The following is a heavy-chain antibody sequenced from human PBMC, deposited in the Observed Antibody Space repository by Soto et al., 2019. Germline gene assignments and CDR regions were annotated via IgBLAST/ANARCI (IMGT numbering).Heavy chain of an antibody. V-gene: IGHV3-74*01. D-gene: IGHD5-18*01. J-gene: IGHJ6*02. CDR3: ARGGYSDYYYGMDV. CDR2: INSDGSST. Sequence: PGGSLRLSCAASGFTFSSYWMHWVRQAPGKGLVWVSRINSDGSSTSYADSVKGRFTISRDNAKNTLYLQMNSLRAEDTAVYYCARGGYSDYYYGMDVWGQGTTVTVSS. CDR1: GFTFSSYW.